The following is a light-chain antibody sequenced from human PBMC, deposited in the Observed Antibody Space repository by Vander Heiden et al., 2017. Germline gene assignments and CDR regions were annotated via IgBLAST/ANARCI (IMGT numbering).Light chain of an antibody. J-gene: IGKJ1*01. V-gene: IGKV3-20*01. CDR3: QQYGSSPQM. CDR2: GTS. CDR1: QSVSTGY. Sequence: DIVLTQSPGTLSLSPGERATLPCRASQSVSTGYLAWYQQKPGQTPRLLIYGTSRRATGTPDRFSGSGSGTDFTLTISRLEPEDFAVYYCQQYGSSPQMFGQGTKVEIK.